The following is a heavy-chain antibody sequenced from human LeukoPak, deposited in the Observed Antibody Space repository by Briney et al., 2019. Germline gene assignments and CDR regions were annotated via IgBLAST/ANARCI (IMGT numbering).Heavy chain of an antibody. CDR3: ASSPVIVVVPAAIISPFDY. D-gene: IGHD2-2*02. Sequence: SETLSLTCTVAGGSISSSSYYCGWIRQPPGKGLEWIACIYYSGSTYYNPSLKSRVTISVDTSKNQFSLQLSSVTAADTAVYYCASSPVIVVVPAAIISPFDYGGQGTLVTVSS. CDR1: GGSISSSSYY. J-gene: IGHJ4*02. CDR2: IYYSGST. V-gene: IGHV4-39*01.